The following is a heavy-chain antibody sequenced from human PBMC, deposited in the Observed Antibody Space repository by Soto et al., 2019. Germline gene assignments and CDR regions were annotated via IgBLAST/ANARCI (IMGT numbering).Heavy chain of an antibody. CDR3: ARAVWSGYLYYYYGMDV. CDR1: GGSVSSGNYY. V-gene: IGHV4-61*01. D-gene: IGHD3-3*01. Sequence: PSETLSLTCTVSGGSVSSGNYYWSWIRQPPGKGLEWIGNIYYDGSTYYSPSLKSRVTMSADTSKNQFSLKLSSVTAADTAVYYCARAVWSGYLYYYYGMDVWGQGTTVTVSS. J-gene: IGHJ6*02. CDR2: IYYDGST.